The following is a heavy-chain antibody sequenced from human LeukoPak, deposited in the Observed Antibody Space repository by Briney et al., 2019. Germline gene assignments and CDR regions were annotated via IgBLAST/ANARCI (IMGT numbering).Heavy chain of an antibody. CDR3: ARRLYCSSTSCYGDYYYYGMDV. D-gene: IGHD2-2*01. Sequence: SETLSLTCTVSGGSISSYYWSWIRQPPGKGLEWIGSIYYSGSTYYNPSLKSRVTISVDTSKNQFSLKLSSVTAADTAVYYCARRLYCSSTSCYGDYYYYGMDVWGQGTTVTVSS. V-gene: IGHV4-59*05. CDR2: IYYSGST. J-gene: IGHJ6*02. CDR1: GGSISSYY.